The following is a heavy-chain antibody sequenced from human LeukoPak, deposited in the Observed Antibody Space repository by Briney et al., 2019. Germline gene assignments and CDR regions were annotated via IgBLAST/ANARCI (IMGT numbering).Heavy chain of an antibody. D-gene: IGHD6-13*01. CDR3: AKRRETDSSSWYVSSTPAP. J-gene: IGHJ5*02. V-gene: IGHV3-9*01. Sequence: TGGSLRLSCAASGFTFVDYAMHWVRQPPGKGLEWVSGISWNSLTIDYADSVKGRFTISRDNSKNTLYLQMNSLRAEDTAVYYCAKRRETDSSSWYVSSTPAPWGQGTLVTVSS. CDR1: GFTFVDYA. CDR2: ISWNSLTI.